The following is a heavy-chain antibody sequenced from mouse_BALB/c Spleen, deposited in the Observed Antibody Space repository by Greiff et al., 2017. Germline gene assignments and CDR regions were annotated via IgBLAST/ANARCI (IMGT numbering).Heavy chain of an antibody. J-gene: IGHJ2*01. CDR2: IDPANGNT. D-gene: IGHD2-4*01. CDR3: ALFYDYEGY. Sequence: VQLKESGAELVKPGASVKLSCTASGFNIKDTYMHWVKQRPEQGLEWIGRIDPANGNTKYDPKFQGKATITADTSSNTAYLQLSSLTSEDTAVYYCALFYDYEGYWGQGTTLTVSS. CDR1: GFNIKDTY. V-gene: IGHV14-3*02.